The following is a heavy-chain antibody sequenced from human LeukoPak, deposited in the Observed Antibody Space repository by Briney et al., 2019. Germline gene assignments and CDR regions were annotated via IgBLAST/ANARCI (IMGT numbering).Heavy chain of an antibody. D-gene: IGHD2-15*01. J-gene: IGHJ5*02. CDR1: GFAFSSYD. V-gene: IGHV3-13*01. Sequence: GGSLRLSCAASGFAFSSYDMHWVRQATGKGLEWVSAIGTAGDTYYPGSVKGRFTISRENAKNSLYLQMNSLRAGDTAVYYCARACSGGSCEVRFGFDPWGQGTLVTVSS. CDR3: ARACSGGSCEVRFGFDP. CDR2: IGTAGDT.